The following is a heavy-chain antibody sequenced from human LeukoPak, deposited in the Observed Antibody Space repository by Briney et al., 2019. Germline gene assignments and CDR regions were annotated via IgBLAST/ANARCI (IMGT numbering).Heavy chain of an antibody. D-gene: IGHD5-24*01. J-gene: IGHJ4*02. V-gene: IGHV3-53*01. CDR1: GFTVSSNY. CDR3: ARGDGYNFFDN. CDR2: IYSGGST. Sequence: GGSLRLSCAASGFTVSSNYMSWVRQAPGKGLEWVSVIYSGGSTYYADSVKGRFTISRDNAKNSLYLQMNSLRAEDTAVYYCARGDGYNFFDNWGQGTLVTVSS.